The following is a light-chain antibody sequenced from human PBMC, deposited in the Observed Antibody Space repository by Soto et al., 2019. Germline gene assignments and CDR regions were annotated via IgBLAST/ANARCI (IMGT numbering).Light chain of an antibody. CDR3: QQYDSSLYT. CDR2: GTS. V-gene: IGKV3-20*01. Sequence: EIVLTQSPGTLSLSPGERATLSCRASQSLSSIYLAWYQQRHGQTPMLLIYGTSTRDTGIPYRFSGSGSGTDFTLTISRLEPEDFAVYYCQQYDSSLYTFGQGTKLEIK. CDR1: QSLSSIY. J-gene: IGKJ2*01.